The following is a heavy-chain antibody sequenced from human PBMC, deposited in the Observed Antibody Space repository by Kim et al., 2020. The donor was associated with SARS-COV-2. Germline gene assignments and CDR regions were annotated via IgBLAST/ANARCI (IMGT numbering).Heavy chain of an antibody. CDR3: ASGSSVCSSTSCYYGSGSYYNVRLGEEFDY. D-gene: IGHD2-2*01. CDR2: IIPIFGTA. V-gene: IGHV1-69*13. Sequence: SVKVSCKASGGTFSSYAISWVRQAPGQGLEWMGGIIPIFGTANYAQKFQGRVTITADESTSTAYMELSSLRSEDTAVYYCASGSSVCSSTSCYYGSGSYYNVRLGEEFDYWGQGTLVTVSS. J-gene: IGHJ4*02. CDR1: GGTFSSYA.